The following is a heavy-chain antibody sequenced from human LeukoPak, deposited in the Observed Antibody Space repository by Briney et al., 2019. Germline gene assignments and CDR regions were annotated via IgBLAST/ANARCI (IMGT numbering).Heavy chain of an antibody. D-gene: IGHD6-19*01. V-gene: IGHV4-34*01. Sequence: SETLSLTCTVSGGSISSYYWSWIRQPPGKGLEWIGEINHSGSTNYNPSLKSRVTISVDTSKNQFSLKLSSVTAADTAVYYCARGFSGWYTHNWFDPWGQGTLVTVSS. CDR2: INHSGST. J-gene: IGHJ5*02. CDR3: ARGFSGWYTHNWFDP. CDR1: GGSISSYY.